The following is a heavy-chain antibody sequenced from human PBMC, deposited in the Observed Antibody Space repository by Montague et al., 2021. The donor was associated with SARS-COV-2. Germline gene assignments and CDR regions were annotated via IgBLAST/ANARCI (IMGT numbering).Heavy chain of an antibody. V-gene: IGHV3-11*05. D-gene: IGHD2-8*02. Sequence: SLRLSCAASGFTFSDYYMGWIRQAPGKGLEWVSDISTSSFYTNYADPVKGRFTISRDNAKNSLYLQMNSLRAADTAVYYCARGGHCSRGICSSVGLVDFWGPGTLVTVSS. CDR2: ISTSSFYT. CDR1: GFTFSDYY. CDR3: ARGGHCSRGICSSVGLVDF. J-gene: IGHJ4*02.